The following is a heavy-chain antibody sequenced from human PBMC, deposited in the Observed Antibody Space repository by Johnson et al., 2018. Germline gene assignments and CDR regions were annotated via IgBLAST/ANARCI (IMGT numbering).Heavy chain of an antibody. V-gene: IGHV3-48*04. CDR2: ISSSGSTI. Sequence: VQSGGSLRLSCAASGFTFSSYWMHWVRQAPGKGLVWVSYISSSGSTIYYADSVKGRFTISRDNAKNSLYLQMNSLRAEGTAVYYCARDSYYYYGMDVWGQGTTVTVSS. CDR1: GFTFSSYW. J-gene: IGHJ6*02. CDR3: ARDSYYYYGMDV.